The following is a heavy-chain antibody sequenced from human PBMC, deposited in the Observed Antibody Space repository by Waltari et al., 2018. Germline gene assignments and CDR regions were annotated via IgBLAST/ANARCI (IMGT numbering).Heavy chain of an antibody. V-gene: IGHV3-23*01. CDR2: INDSGSTT. D-gene: IGHD2-8*01. J-gene: IGHJ5*02. Sequence: EVQVLESGGGLVQPGGSQRLSCTASGFIFRSHAMSWVRQSPGKGQEWVSGINDSGSTTYYADSVRGRFTISRDNSKKTVYLQMSSLRTEDTAIYYCAKDVNGMVSGWFDPWGQGTLVIVSS. CDR3: AKDVNGMVSGWFDP. CDR1: GFIFRSHA.